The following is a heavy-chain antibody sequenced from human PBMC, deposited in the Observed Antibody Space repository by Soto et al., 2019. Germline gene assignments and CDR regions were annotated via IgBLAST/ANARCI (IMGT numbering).Heavy chain of an antibody. CDR1: GGTFSSYA. CDR2: IIPIFGTA. J-gene: IGHJ5*02. D-gene: IGHD3-22*01. V-gene: IGHV1-69*12. CDR3: AKYYYDSSGYHNWFDP. Sequence: QVQLVQSGAEVKKPGSSVKVSCKASGGTFSSYAISWVRQAPGQGLEWMGGIIPIFGTANYAQKFQGRVTITADEYTSTADMELSSLRSEDTAVYYCAKYYYDSSGYHNWFDPWGQGTLVTVSS.